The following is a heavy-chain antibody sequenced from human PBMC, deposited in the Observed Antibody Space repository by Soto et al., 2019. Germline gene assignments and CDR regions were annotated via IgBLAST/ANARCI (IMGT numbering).Heavy chain of an antibody. CDR3: ARDGTYYYDSSGFNLGYYGMDV. V-gene: IGHV4-61*01. D-gene: IGHD3-22*01. CDR1: GGSVSSGSYY. J-gene: IGHJ6*02. CDR2: IYYSGST. Sequence: PSETLSLTCTVSGGSVSSGSYYWSWIRQPPGKGLEWIGYIYYSGSTNYNPSLKSRVTISVDTSKNQFSLKLSSVTAADTAVCYCARDGTYYYDSSGFNLGYYGMDVWGQGTTVTVSS.